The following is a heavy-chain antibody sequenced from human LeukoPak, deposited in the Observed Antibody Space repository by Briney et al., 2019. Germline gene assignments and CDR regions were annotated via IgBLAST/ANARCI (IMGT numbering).Heavy chain of an antibody. CDR2: IKEDGSEE. V-gene: IGHV3-7*01. CDR3: ASFDWSWIPERPPQYFQH. D-gene: IGHD3-9*01. Sequence: PGGSLRLSCAASGFTFSSYWMSWVRQAPGKGLEWVANIKEDGSEEYYVDSVKGRFTISRDNAKNSLYLQMNSLRAEDTAVYYCASFDWSWIPERPPQYFQHWGQGTLVTVSS. J-gene: IGHJ1*01. CDR1: GFTFSSYW.